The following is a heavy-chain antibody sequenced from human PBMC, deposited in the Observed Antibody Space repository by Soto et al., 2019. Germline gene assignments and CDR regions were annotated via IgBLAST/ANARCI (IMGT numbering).Heavy chain of an antibody. V-gene: IGHV4-31*03. Sequence: QVQLQESGPGLVKPSQTLSLTCPVSGGSISSGGYYWSWIRQHPGKGLEWIGYIYYSGSTYYNPSLKSRVTISVDTSKNQFSLKLSSVTAADTAVYYCARDGGSPEAEYFQHWGQGTLVTVSS. CDR3: ARDGGSPEAEYFQH. CDR1: GGSISSGGYY. J-gene: IGHJ1*01. CDR2: IYYSGST.